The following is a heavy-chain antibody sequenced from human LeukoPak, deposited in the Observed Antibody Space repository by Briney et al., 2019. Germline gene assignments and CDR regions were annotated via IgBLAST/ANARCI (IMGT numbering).Heavy chain of an antibody. Sequence: GGSLRLSCAASGFTFSSYGMHWVRQAPGKGLEWVAFIRYDGSNKYYADSVKGRFTISRDNSKNTLYLQMNSLRAEDTAVYYCAKGRLYSSSWFDYWGQGTLVTVSS. CDR2: IRYDGSNK. D-gene: IGHD6-13*01. V-gene: IGHV3-30*02. CDR3: AKGRLYSSSWFDY. J-gene: IGHJ4*02. CDR1: GFTFSSYG.